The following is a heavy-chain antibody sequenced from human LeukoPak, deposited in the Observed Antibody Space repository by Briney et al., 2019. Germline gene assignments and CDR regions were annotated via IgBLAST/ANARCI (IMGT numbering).Heavy chain of an antibody. CDR3: ARCRHSYDSSGFPHY. CDR2: ISGISGST. CDR1: GFTFSSYA. V-gene: IGHV3-23*01. D-gene: IGHD3-22*01. J-gene: IGHJ4*02. Sequence: PGGSLRLSCAASGFTFSSYAMSWVRQAPGKGLEWVSTISGISGSTYYADSVKGRFTISRDNSKNTLYLQMNSLRPEGTALYYCARCRHSYDSSGFPHYWGQGTLVTVSS.